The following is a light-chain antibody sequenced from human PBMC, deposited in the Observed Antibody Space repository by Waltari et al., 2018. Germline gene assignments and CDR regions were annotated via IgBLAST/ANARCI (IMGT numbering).Light chain of an antibody. CDR3: QVWDSSFDRVV. CDR2: DDS. CDR1: NIGSKN. Sequence: SYVLTQSPSVSVAPGQTATITCGGNNIGSKNVPWYQQRPGKAPVLVVYDDSDRPSGIPERFSGSNSANTATLTISRVDSGDEADYYCQVWDSSFDRVVFGGGTKLTVL. V-gene: IGLV3-21*02. J-gene: IGLJ2*01.